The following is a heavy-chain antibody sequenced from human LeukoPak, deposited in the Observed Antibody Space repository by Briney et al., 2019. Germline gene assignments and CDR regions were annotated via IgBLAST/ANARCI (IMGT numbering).Heavy chain of an antibody. CDR2: IYYSGST. J-gene: IGHJ3*02. Sequence: SETLSATCAVYGGSFSSYYWSWIRQPPGKGLEWIGYIYYSGSTNYNPSLKSRVTISVDTSKNQFSLKLSSVTAADTAVYYCARVLSSGWYRDAFDIWGQGTMVTVSS. V-gene: IGHV4-59*01. CDR3: ARVLSSGWYRDAFDI. CDR1: GGSFSSYY. D-gene: IGHD6-19*01.